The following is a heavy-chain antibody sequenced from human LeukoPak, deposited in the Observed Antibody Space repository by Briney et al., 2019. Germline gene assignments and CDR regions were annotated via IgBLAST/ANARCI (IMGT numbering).Heavy chain of an antibody. J-gene: IGHJ4*02. Sequence: ASVKASCKASGYTFTSYYMHWVRQAPGQGLEWMGIINPSAGSTTCAQKFQGRVTMTRDTSTSTVYMELSSLRSDDTAVYYCARDGEMATTTHDIDDYWGQGTLVTVSS. CDR2: INPSAGST. CDR3: ARDGEMATTTHDIDDY. D-gene: IGHD5-24*01. CDR1: GYTFTSYY. V-gene: IGHV1-46*01.